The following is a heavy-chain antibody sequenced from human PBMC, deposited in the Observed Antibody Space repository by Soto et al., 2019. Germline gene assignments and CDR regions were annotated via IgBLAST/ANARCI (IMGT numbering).Heavy chain of an antibody. CDR1: GFTFGDYA. J-gene: IGHJ6*03. CDR3: TRDPVTLAPIYYYYYMDV. CDR2: IRSKAYGGTT. V-gene: IGHV3-49*03. D-gene: IGHD4-4*01. Sequence: GGSLRLSCTASGFTFGDYAMSWFRQAPGKGLEWVGFIRSKAYGGTTEYAASVKGRFTISRDDSKSIAYLQMNSLKTEDTAVYYCTRDPVTLAPIYYYYYMDVWGKGTTVTVSS.